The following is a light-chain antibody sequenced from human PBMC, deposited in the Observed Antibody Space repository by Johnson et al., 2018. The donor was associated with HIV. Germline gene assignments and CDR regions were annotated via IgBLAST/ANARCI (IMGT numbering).Light chain of an antibody. CDR3: ATWSGSLT. J-gene: IGLJ1*01. Sequence: QSVLTQPPSVSAAPGQKVTISCYGGTSNIGNNYVSWYQHLPGTAPKLLIYENNKRPSGIPDRFSGAKSGTSATLAITGLQTGDEGDHYCATWSGSLTFGTGTKVTVL. V-gene: IGLV1-51*02. CDR2: ENN. CDR1: TSNIGNNY.